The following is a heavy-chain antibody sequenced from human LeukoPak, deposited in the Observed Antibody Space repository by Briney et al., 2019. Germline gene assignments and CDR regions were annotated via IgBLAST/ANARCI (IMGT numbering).Heavy chain of an antibody. V-gene: IGHV4-4*09. CDR2: IYTSGST. J-gene: IGHJ2*01. CDR1: GGSISSYY. Sequence: SETLSLTCTVSGGSISSYYWSWIRQPPGKGREWIGYIYTSGSTNYNPSLKSRVTISVDTPRNQFALILRSVTAADTAVYYCARAPQHYYDSSGSSRYFDLWGRGALVTVSS. D-gene: IGHD3-22*01. CDR3: ARAPQHYYDSSGSSRYFDL.